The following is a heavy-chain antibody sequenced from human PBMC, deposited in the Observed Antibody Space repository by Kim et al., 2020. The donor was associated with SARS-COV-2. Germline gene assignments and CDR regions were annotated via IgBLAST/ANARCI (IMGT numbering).Heavy chain of an antibody. CDR2: ISSSSSYT. J-gene: IGHJ4*02. Sequence: GGSLRLSCAASGFTFSDYYMSWIRQAPGKGLEWVSYISSSSSYTNYADSVKGRFTISRDNAKNSLYLQMNSLRAEDTAVYYCANLKTEQWLASYYFDYWGQGTLVTVSS. CDR1: GFTFSDYY. D-gene: IGHD6-19*01. V-gene: IGHV3-11*03. CDR3: ANLKTEQWLASYYFDY.